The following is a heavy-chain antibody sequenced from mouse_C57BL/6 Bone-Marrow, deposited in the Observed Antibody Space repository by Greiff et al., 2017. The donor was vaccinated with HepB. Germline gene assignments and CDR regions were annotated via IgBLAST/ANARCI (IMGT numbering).Heavy chain of an antibody. CDR1: GFTFSSYA. V-gene: IGHV5-4*01. J-gene: IGHJ2*01. CDR2: ISDGGSYT. CDR3: AREGGHGSSYDY. D-gene: IGHD1-1*01. Sequence: EVKLMESGGGLVKPGGSLKLSCAASGFTFSSYAMSWVRQTPEKRLEWVATISDGGSYTYYPDNVKGRFTISRDNAKNNLYLQMSHLQSEDTAMYYCAREGGHGSSYDYWGQGTTLTVSS.